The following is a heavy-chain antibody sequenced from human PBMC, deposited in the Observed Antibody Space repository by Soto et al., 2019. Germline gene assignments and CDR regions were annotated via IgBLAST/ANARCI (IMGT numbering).Heavy chain of an antibody. CDR2: IFSNDEK. J-gene: IGHJ4*02. D-gene: IGHD3-9*01. V-gene: IGHV2-26*02. CDR3: VRTSLMTAYKHSFDY. CDR1: GSSLDNPRMG. Sequence: QVTLKESGPVLVKPTGTLTLTCTVSGSSLDNPRMGVSWIRQPPGKALDWLAHIFSNDEKSYSAYLKSRLSISKDTSKSQVVFTMTNLDHVDTATYYCVRTSLMTAYKHSFDYWGQGTLVTVSS.